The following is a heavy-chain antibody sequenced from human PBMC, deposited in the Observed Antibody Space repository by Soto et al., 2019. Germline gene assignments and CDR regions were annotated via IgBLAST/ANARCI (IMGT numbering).Heavy chain of an antibody. CDR2: INHSGTT. Sequence: SETLSLTCAVYGGSVSGYFWSWIRQPPGKGLEWIGEINHSGTTSYSPSLDSRVTTSVDTSKNQFSLRLSSVTAADTAIYYCARRYCSDSYCSYFDYWGRGTLVTVS. CDR3: ARRYCSDSYCSYFDY. V-gene: IGHV4-34*01. J-gene: IGHJ4*02. D-gene: IGHD2-15*01. CDR1: GGSVSGYF.